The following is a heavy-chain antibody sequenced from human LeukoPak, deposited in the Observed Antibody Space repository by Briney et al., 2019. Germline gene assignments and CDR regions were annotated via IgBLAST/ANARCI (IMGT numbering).Heavy chain of an antibody. D-gene: IGHD2-2*01. CDR2: INHSGST. CDR1: GGSFSGYY. J-gene: IGHJ4*02. V-gene: IGHV4-34*01. Sequence: SETLSLTCAVYGGSFSGYYWSWIRQPPGKGLEWIGEINHSGSTNYNPSLKSRVTISVDTSKNQFSLKLSSVTAADTAVYYCASRGLVVPASSYYFDYWSQGTLVTVSS. CDR3: ASRGLVVPASSYYFDY.